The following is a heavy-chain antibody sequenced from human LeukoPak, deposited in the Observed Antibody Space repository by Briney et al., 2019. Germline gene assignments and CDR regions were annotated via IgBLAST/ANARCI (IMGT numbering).Heavy chain of an antibody. Sequence: PGGSLRLSCAASGFTFSSYEMNWVRQAPGKGLEWVSSISSSSSYIYYADSVKGRFTISRDNAKNSLYLQMNSLRAEDTAVYYCATMVRGSDYWGQGTLVTVSS. V-gene: IGHV3-21*01. CDR2: ISSSSSYI. D-gene: IGHD3-10*01. CDR1: GFTFSSYE. J-gene: IGHJ4*02. CDR3: ATMVRGSDY.